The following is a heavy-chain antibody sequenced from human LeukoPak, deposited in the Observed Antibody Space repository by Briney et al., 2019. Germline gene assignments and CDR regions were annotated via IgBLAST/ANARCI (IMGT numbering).Heavy chain of an antibody. Sequence: PGGSLRLSCAGSAFTFSSYSMNWVRQAPGKGLEWVSSISSSSSYIYYADSVKGRFTISRDNAKNSLYLQMNSLRAEDTAVYYCAREEGYCLDYWGQGTLVTVSS. D-gene: IGHD3-22*01. CDR2: ISSSSSYI. CDR1: AFTFSSYS. J-gene: IGHJ4*02. CDR3: AREEGYCLDY. V-gene: IGHV3-21*01.